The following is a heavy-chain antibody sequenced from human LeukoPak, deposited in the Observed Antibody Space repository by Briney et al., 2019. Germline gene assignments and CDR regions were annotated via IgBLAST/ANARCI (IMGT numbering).Heavy chain of an antibody. Sequence: SETVSLTCTVYGGSISSYYWSWFRQPPGKGLEWIGYIYTSGSTNYNPSLKSRVTMSVDTSKNQFSLRLSSVTAADTAVYYCARDRYYYDTSGPPLDIWGQGTMVTVSS. D-gene: IGHD3-22*01. CDR1: GGSISSYY. CDR3: ARDRYYYDTSGPPLDI. CDR2: IYTSGST. V-gene: IGHV4-4*08. J-gene: IGHJ3*02.